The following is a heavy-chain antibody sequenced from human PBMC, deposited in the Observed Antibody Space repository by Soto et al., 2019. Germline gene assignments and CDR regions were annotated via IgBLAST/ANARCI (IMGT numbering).Heavy chain of an antibody. J-gene: IGHJ6*02. CDR3: ATDGSYAQHV. V-gene: IGHV3-74*01. CDR2: IYSDGSVT. D-gene: IGHD2-2*01. Sequence: GGSLRLSCAASGPTFNKSWMHWVRQAPGKGLVWVSHIYSDGSVTGYADSVKGRFTISRDNAKNTLYLQMNSLRVEDTAVYFCATDGSYAQHVWGQGTTVTVSS. CDR1: GPTFNKSW.